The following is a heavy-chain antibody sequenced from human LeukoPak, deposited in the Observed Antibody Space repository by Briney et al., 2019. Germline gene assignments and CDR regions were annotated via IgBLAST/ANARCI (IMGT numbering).Heavy chain of an antibody. J-gene: IGHJ4*02. CDR3: ARLPSFNYFLDS. D-gene: IGHD2/OR15-2a*01. CDR1: SDFFSSVTDY. CDR2: GDYSGGT. V-gene: IGHV4-39*07. Sequence: SETLSLTCTVSSDFFSSVTDYWAWIRQPPGKGLEWIASGDYSGGTYYNQSLESRVAISADMSKNQISLKLSSVTAADTAVYYCARLPSFNYFLDSWGQGTLVTVSS.